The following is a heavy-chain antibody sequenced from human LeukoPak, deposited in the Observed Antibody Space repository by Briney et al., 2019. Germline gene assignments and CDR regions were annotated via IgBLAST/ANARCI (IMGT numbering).Heavy chain of an antibody. V-gene: IGHV6-1*01. D-gene: IGHD6-6*01. CDR3: ARRGPAGSSSSGMDV. J-gene: IGHJ6*02. Sequence: SPTLSLTFAISGDSVSINSAAWIWIRQSPSRGLEWLGRTYYRSKWYNDYAGSVKSRITINPDTSKNQFSLQQNSVTPEDTAVYYCARRGPAGSSSSGMDVWGQGTTVTVSS. CDR2: TYYRSKWYN. CDR1: GDSVSINSAA.